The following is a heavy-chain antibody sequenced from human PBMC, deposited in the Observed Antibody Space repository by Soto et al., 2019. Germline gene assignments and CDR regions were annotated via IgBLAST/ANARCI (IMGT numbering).Heavy chain of an antibody. D-gene: IGHD5-12*01. V-gene: IGHV4-59*08. Sequence: SETLSLTCTVSGDSISSYYWTWIRQPPGKGLEWIGYIYYSGSTNYNPSLKSRVTISVDTSKNQFSLKLSSVTAADTAVYYCASTYRGYSGYDAYYYYYMDVWGKGTTVTVSS. CDR1: GDSISSYY. CDR3: ASTYRGYSGYDAYYYYYMDV. J-gene: IGHJ6*03. CDR2: IYYSGST.